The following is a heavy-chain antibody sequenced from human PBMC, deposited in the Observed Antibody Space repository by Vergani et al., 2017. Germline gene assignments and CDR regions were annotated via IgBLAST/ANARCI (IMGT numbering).Heavy chain of an antibody. CDR1: GFTFSSYA. V-gene: IGHV3-23*01. CDR2: ISGSGGST. CDR3: VSRTYYYYYMDV. Sequence: EVQLLESGGGLVQPGGSLRLSCAASGFTFSSYAMSWVRQAPGKGLEWVSGISGSGGSTYYPDHVKGRFTISRDKSKNTLYLQMNSLRAGDTAVYYCVSRTYYYYYMDVWGKGTTVTVSS. J-gene: IGHJ6*03.